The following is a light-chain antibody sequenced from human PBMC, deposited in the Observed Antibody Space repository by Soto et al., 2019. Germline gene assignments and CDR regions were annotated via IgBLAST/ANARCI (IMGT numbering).Light chain of an antibody. J-gene: IGKJ5*01. V-gene: IGKV1-39*01. CDR3: QASYTTPLT. CDR2: SAS. CDR1: QSIGNY. Sequence: DIQMTQSPSSLSASIGDRVTLTCRSSQSIGNYLNWYQQKPGKAPSLLIHSASTLQNGVPSRFSGSGSGTAFTFTISGLQPGDVPPYYCQASYTTPLTFGQGTRL.